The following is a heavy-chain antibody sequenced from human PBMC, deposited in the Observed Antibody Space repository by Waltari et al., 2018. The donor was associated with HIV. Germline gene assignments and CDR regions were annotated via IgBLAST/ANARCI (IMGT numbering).Heavy chain of an antibody. CDR2: IVMYGTTT. CDR1: GFTFSSYW. J-gene: IGHJ4*02. D-gene: IGHD1-20*01. CDR3: TRDLARYNWNDIPLDY. V-gene: IGHV3-74*01. Sequence: EVQLVESGGGLVQPGGSLRLSCAASGFTFSSYWMHWVRQAPGKGLVLVSRIVMYGTTTSYADSVKVRFTISRDNAKNTLYLQMNSLRAEDTAVYYCTRDLARYNWNDIPLDYWGQGALVTVSS.